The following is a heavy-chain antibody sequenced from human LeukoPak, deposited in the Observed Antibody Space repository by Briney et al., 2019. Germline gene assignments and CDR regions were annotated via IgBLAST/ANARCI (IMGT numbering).Heavy chain of an antibody. Sequence: VASVKVSCKASGYTFTGYYMHWVRQAPGQGLEWMGWINPNSGGTNYAQKLQGRVTMTTDTSTSTAYMELRSLRSDDTAVYYCARDSSTQIFGVVMDAFDIWGQGTMVTVSS. CDR2: INPNSGGT. D-gene: IGHD3-3*01. J-gene: IGHJ3*02. V-gene: IGHV1-2*02. CDR1: GYTFTGYY. CDR3: ARDSSTQIFGVVMDAFDI.